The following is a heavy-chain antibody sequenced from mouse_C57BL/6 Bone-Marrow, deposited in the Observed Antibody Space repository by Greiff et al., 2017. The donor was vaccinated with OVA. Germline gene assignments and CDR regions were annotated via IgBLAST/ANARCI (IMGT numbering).Heavy chain of an antibody. CDR3: AIGRGDYYGRSPFAD. CDR2: IYPSDSDT. J-gene: IGHJ3*01. CDR1: GYTFTSYW. V-gene: IGHV1-61*01. D-gene: IGHD1-1*01. Sequence: QVQLQQSGAELVRPGSSVKLSCKASGYTFTSYWLDWVKQRPGQGLEWIGNIYPSDSDTHYNQKFKDKATLTVDKSSSTAYMQLSSLTSEDSAVYDGAIGRGDYYGRSPFADWGQGTLVTVSA.